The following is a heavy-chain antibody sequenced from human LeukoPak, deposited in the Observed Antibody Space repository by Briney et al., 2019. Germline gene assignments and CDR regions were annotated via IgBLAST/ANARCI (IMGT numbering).Heavy chain of an antibody. CDR1: GGSISSSSYY. D-gene: IGHD5-18*01. J-gene: IGHJ4*02. Sequence: SETLSLTCTVSGGSISSSSYYWGWIRQPPGKGLEWIGSIYYSGSTYYNPSLKSRVTISVDTSKNQFSLKLSSATAADTAVYYCARPSGYSYGYGIDYWGQGTLVTVSS. CDR3: ARPSGYSYGYGIDY. CDR2: IYYSGST. V-gene: IGHV4-39*01.